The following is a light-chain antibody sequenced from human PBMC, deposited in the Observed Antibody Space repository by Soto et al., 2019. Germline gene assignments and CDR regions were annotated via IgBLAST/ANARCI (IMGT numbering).Light chain of an antibody. J-gene: IGKJ4*01. CDR2: KAS. Sequence: DIQMTQSPSTLSASVGDRVTITCRASQSISSWLAWYQQKPGKAPKLLIYKASSLESGAPSRFSGSGSGTEFTLTITSLQPYDFAAYYCQQYNSYPSLGGGTKVEIK. V-gene: IGKV1-5*03. CDR1: QSISSW. CDR3: QQYNSYPS.